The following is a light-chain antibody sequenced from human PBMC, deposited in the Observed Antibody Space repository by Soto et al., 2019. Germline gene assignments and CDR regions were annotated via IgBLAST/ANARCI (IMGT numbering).Light chain of an antibody. CDR2: WAS. V-gene: IGKV4-1*01. CDR1: QTVLYNSNNKNY. J-gene: IGKJ1*01. Sequence: DIVMTQSPDSLAVSLGERATINCKSTQTVLYNSNNKNYLAWYQQKPGQPPKLLIYWASTRESGVPDRFSGSGSGTDFTLTISNLQAEDVAVYYCQQYYDVPRTFGQGTKVDIK. CDR3: QQYYDVPRT.